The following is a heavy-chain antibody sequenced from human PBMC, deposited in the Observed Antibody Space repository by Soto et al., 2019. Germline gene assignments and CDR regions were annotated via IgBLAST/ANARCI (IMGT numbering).Heavy chain of an antibody. J-gene: IGHJ3*02. CDR2: IWYDGSNK. CDR3: ARDGLGSPDAFDI. CDR1: GFTFSSYG. D-gene: IGHD6-13*01. V-gene: IGHV3-33*01. Sequence: QVQLVESGGGVVQPGRSLRLSCAASGFTFSSYGMHWVRQAPGKGLEWVAVIWYDGSNKYYADSVKGRFTISRDNYKNTLYLQMNVLIAEDTAFYYCARDGLGSPDAFDIWGQGTMVTVSS.